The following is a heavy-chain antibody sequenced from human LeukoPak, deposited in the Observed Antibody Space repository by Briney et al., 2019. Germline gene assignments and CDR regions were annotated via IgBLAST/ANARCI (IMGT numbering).Heavy chain of an antibody. J-gene: IGHJ3*02. Sequence: PGRSLRLSCAASGFTFSSYGIHWVRQAPGKGLEWVAVISYDGSNKYYADSVKGRFTIPRDNSKNTLYLQMNSLRAEDTAVYYCAKGIGDVVVVAATEDAFDIWGQGTMVTVSS. D-gene: IGHD2-15*01. CDR1: GFTFSSYG. CDR2: ISYDGSNK. V-gene: IGHV3-30*18. CDR3: AKGIGDVVVVAATEDAFDI.